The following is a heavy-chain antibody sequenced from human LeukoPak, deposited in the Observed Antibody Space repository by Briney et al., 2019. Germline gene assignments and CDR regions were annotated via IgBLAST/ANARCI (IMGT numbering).Heavy chain of an antibody. CDR1: GGSISSGGYY. V-gene: IGHV4-31*03. D-gene: IGHD3-22*01. CDR3: ARAPHTVSGYYYGVFDY. J-gene: IGHJ4*02. CDR2: IYYSGST. Sequence: PSQTLSLTCTVSGGSISSGGYYWSWIRQHPGKGLEWIGYIYYSGSTYYNPSLKSRVTISVDTSKNQFSLKLSSVPAADTAVYYCARAPHTVSGYYYGVFDYWGQGILVTVSS.